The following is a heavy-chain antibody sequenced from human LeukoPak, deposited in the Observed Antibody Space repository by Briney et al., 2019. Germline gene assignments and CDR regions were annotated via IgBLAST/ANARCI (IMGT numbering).Heavy chain of an antibody. Sequence: GGSLRLSCAASGFTFSSYSMNWVRQAPGKGLEWVAVISYDGSNKYYADSVKGRFTISRDNSKNTLYLQMNSLRAEDTAVYYCARASQPLLYICYYYYMDVWGKGTTVTVSS. V-gene: IGHV3-30*04. CDR3: ARASQPLLYICYYYYMDV. D-gene: IGHD2-2*02. CDR1: GFTFSSYS. J-gene: IGHJ6*03. CDR2: ISYDGSNK.